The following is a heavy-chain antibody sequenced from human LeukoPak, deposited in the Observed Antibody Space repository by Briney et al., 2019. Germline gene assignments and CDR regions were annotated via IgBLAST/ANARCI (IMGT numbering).Heavy chain of an antibody. CDR3: ARDILSTGSSDDS. J-gene: IGHJ4*02. CDR2: IYNNGNT. CDR1: GGSISSYY. V-gene: IGHV4-59*01. D-gene: IGHD1-26*01. Sequence: PSETLSITCTVSGGSISSYYWSWIRQPPGKGLEWIGYIYNNGNTNYNPSLKTRVTISIDTSKRQISLKLSSVTAADTAMYYCARDILSTGSSDDSWGQGTLVTVSS.